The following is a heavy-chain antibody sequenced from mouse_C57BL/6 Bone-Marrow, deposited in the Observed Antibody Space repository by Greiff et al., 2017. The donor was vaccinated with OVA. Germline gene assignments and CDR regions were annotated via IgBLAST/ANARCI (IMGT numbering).Heavy chain of an antibody. V-gene: IGHV1-55*01. CDR1: GYTFTSYW. CDR3: ARGYYGSCYFDV. Sequence: QVQLQQPGAELVKPGASVKMSCKASGYTFTSYWITWVKQRPGQGLEWIGDIYPGSGSTNYNETVKSKATLTVDTSSSTAYMQLSSLTSEDSAVYYCARGYYGSCYFDVWGTGTTVTVSS. D-gene: IGHD1-1*01. CDR2: IYPGSGST. J-gene: IGHJ1*03.